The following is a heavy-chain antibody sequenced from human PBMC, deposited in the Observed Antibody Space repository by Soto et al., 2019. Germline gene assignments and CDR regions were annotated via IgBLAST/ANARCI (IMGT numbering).Heavy chain of an antibody. J-gene: IGHJ4*02. CDR3: AKAMKVGATDY. Sequence: QVQLVESGGGVVQPGRSLRLSCAASGFTFSSYGMHWVRQAPGKGLEWVAVISYDGSNKYYADSVKGRFTISRDNSKNTLYLQMNSLIAEDTAVYYCAKAMKVGATDYWGQGNLVTVSS. CDR1: GFTFSSYG. D-gene: IGHD1-26*01. CDR2: ISYDGSNK. V-gene: IGHV3-30*18.